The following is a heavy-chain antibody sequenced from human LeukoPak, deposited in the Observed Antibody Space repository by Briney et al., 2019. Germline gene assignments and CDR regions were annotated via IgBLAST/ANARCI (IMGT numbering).Heavy chain of an antibody. CDR1: GYTFTSYG. CDR2: ISAYNGNT. Sequence: ASVKVSCTASGYTFTSYGISWVRQAPGQGLEWMGWISAYNGNTNYAQKLQGRVTMTTDTSTSTAYMELRSLRSDDTAVYYCARDRVRGYDPWYFDYWGQGTLVTVSS. J-gene: IGHJ4*02. D-gene: IGHD5-12*01. CDR3: ARDRVRGYDPWYFDY. V-gene: IGHV1-18*01.